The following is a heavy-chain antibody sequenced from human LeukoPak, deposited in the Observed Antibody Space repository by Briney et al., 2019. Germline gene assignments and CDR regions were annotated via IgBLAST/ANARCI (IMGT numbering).Heavy chain of an antibody. J-gene: IGHJ6*03. CDR1: GYSISSGYY. V-gene: IGHV4-38-2*02. D-gene: IGHD2-2*01. CDR3: AREREVVPAMDV. CDR2: IYHSGST. Sequence: PSEALSLTCTVSGYSISSGYYWGWIRQPPGKGLEWIGSIYHSGSTYYNPSLKSRVTISVDTSKNQFSLKLSSVTAADTAVYYCAREREVVPAMDVWGKGTTVTVSS.